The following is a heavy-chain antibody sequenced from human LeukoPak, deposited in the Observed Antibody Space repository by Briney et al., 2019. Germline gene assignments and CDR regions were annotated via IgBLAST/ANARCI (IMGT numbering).Heavy chain of an antibody. Sequence: GGSLRLSCAASGFTFSTYAMTWARQAPGKGLEWVSSISSSGGSTYYADSVKGRFTISRDKSKNTLYLQMNSLRAEDTAVYYCARNRRSTVTTGYYFDYWGQGTLVTVSS. CDR1: GFTFSTYA. V-gene: IGHV3-23*01. D-gene: IGHD4-17*01. CDR3: ARNRRSTVTTGYYFDY. CDR2: ISSSGGST. J-gene: IGHJ4*02.